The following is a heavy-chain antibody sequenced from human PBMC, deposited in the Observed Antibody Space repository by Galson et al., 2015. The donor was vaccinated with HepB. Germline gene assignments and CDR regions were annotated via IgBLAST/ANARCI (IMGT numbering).Heavy chain of an antibody. Sequence: ETLSLTCAVSGGSFSGYYWSWIRQSPGKGLEWIGEINHTGNTNYSPSLKSRVTISVDTSMTKFFPKLTSVTAADTAVYYCARGRSAIRYQLLREYRYGYLNYYFDLWGQGTLVTVSS. J-gene: IGHJ4*02. D-gene: IGHD5-18*01. V-gene: IGHV4-34*01. CDR1: GGSFSGYY. CDR2: INHTGNT. CDR3: ARGRSAIRYQLLREYRYGYLNYYFDL.